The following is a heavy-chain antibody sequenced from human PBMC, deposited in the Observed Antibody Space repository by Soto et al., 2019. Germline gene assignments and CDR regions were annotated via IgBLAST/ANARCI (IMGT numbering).Heavy chain of an antibody. Sequence: SETLSLTCTVSGGSISSSSYYWGWIRQPPGKGLEWIGSIYYSGSTYYNPSLKSRVTISVDTSKNQFSLKLSSVTAADTAVYYCARGYSGYDKRQNFDYWGQGTLVTVSS. J-gene: IGHJ4*02. V-gene: IGHV4-39*01. CDR3: ARGYSGYDKRQNFDY. CDR1: GGSISSSSYY. D-gene: IGHD5-12*01. CDR2: IYYSGST.